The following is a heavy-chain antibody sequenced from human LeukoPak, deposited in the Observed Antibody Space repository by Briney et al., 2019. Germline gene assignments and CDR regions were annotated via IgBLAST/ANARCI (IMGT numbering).Heavy chain of an antibody. CDR3: ARDQRPDCSGGSCYPFFDY. CDR1: GGTFSSYA. Sequence: GASVKVSCKASGGTFSSYAISWVRQAPGQGLEWMGGIIPIFGTANYAQKFQGRVTITADESTSTAYMELSSLRSEDTAVYYCARDQRPDCSGGSCYPFFDYWGQRTLVTVSS. D-gene: IGHD2-15*01. J-gene: IGHJ4*02. V-gene: IGHV1-69*13. CDR2: IIPIFGTA.